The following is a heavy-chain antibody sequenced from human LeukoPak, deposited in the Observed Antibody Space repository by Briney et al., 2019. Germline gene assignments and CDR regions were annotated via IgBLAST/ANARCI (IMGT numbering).Heavy chain of an antibody. Sequence: ASVKVSCKASGYTFTSYGISWVRQAPGQGLEWMGWISAYNGNTNYAQKLQGRVTMTTDTSTSTAYMELRSLRSDDTAVYYCARVVPTVTTSWFDPWGQGTLVTVSS. CDR3: ARVVPTVTTSWFDP. D-gene: IGHD4-17*01. CDR1: GYTFTSYG. CDR2: ISAYNGNT. J-gene: IGHJ5*02. V-gene: IGHV1-18*01.